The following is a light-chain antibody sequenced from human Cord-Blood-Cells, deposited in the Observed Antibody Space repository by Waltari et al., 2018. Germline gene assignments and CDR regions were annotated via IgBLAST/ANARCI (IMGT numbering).Light chain of an antibody. CDR1: SSDVGGYNF. J-gene: IGLJ2*01. Sequence: QSALPQPRSVSGSPGQSVPISCPGTSSDVGGYNFVYCYQQHPGKAPKLMIYDVSTRPSGVPDRFSGSKSGNTASLTISGLQAEDEADYYCCSYAGSYNVVFGGGTKLTVL. V-gene: IGLV2-11*01. CDR3: CSYAGSYNVV. CDR2: DVS.